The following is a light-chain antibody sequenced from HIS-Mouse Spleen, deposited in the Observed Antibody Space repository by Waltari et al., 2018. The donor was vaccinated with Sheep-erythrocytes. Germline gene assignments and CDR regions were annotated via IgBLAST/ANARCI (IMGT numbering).Light chain of an antibody. CDR2: KAS. V-gene: IGKV1-5*03. J-gene: IGKJ2*01. CDR1: QSISSW. Sequence: DIQMTQSPSTLSASVGARVTITCRASQSISSWLAWYQQKPGKAPKLLIYKASSLESGVPSRFSGSGSGTEFTLTISSLQPDDFATYYCQQYNSYSPVYTFGQGTKLEIK. CDR3: QQYNSYSPVYT.